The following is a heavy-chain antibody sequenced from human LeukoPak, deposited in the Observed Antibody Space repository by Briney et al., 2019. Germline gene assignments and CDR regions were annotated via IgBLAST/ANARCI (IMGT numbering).Heavy chain of an antibody. V-gene: IGHV4-59*01. Sequence: SETLSFTCTVSGGSITGYYWSWIRQTPGKGLEWIGYVHYSGTTSYDPSLKSRVTISADMSRNQFSLRLSSVTAADTAVYYCARDSSGYGSSWYFDLWGRGTLVIVSS. CDR2: VHYSGTT. CDR1: GGSITGYY. CDR3: ARDSSGYGSSWYFDL. J-gene: IGHJ2*01. D-gene: IGHD6-19*01.